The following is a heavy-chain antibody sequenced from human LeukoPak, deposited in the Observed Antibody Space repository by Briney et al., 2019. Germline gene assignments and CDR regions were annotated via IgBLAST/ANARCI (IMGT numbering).Heavy chain of an antibody. D-gene: IGHD5-18*01. V-gene: IGHV4-59*01. Sequence: SETLSLTCTVSGGSISTYYWSWIRQSPGKGLEWIGYIHYSGSIKYNPSLKSRVTISLGTSKNQFSLRLSSVTAADTAVYYCARSVDIAMVTFDYWGQGTLVTVSS. J-gene: IGHJ4*02. CDR1: GGSISTYY. CDR3: ARSVDIAMVTFDY. CDR2: IHYSGSI.